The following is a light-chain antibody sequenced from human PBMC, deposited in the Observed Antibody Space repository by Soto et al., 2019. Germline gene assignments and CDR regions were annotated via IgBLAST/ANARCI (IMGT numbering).Light chain of an antibody. CDR2: GAS. CDR1: QSVSSNY. Sequence: EIVLPKSPGTLSLSPGESGTLSCRGRQSVSSNYLAWYQQKPGQAPRLLIHGASNRATGIPDRFSGSGSGTDFTLTISRLEPEDFAVYYCQQYGSSPPITFGQGTRLEIK. J-gene: IGKJ5*01. V-gene: IGKV3-20*01. CDR3: QQYGSSPPIT.